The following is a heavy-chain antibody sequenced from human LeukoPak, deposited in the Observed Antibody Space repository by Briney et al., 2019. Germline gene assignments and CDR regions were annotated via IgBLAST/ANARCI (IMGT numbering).Heavy chain of an antibody. CDR1: GGSISSTHW. V-gene: IGHV4-4*02. CDR2: IFHSGTT. D-gene: IGHD6-19*01. J-gene: IGHJ3*02. Sequence: SGTLSLTCAVSGGSISSTHWWNWVRQPPGKGLGWIGEIFHSGTTNYNPSLKSRVTISIDKSKNQFSLKLRSVTAADTAVYYCARDQWLLRGGDHDAFDIWGQGTMVTVSS. CDR3: ARDQWLLRGGDHDAFDI.